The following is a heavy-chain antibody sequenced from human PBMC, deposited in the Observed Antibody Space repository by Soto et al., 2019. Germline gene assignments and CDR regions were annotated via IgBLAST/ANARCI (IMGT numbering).Heavy chain of an antibody. J-gene: IGHJ4*02. V-gene: IGHV4-34*01. CDR3: AVGNVSYYVGFEY. D-gene: IGHD3-10*02. Sequence: SETLSLTCAVYGGSFSGYYWSWIRQPPGKGLEWIGEINHSGSTNYNPSLKRRVTISVDTSKNQLSLKLSSVTAADTAVYYCAVGNVSYYVGFEYWGQGTLVTVSS. CDR2: INHSGST. CDR1: GGSFSGYY.